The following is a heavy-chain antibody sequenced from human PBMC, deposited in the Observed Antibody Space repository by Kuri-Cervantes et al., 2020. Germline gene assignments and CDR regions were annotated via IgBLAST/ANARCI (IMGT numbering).Heavy chain of an antibody. V-gene: IGHV3-30*18. J-gene: IGHJ6*02. CDR2: ISYDGSNK. CDR3: AKTARLFGWRYYYGMDV. Sequence: GGSLRLSCAASGFTFSSYGMHWVRQAPGKGLEWVAVISYDGSNKYYADSVKGRFTISRDNPKNTLYLQMNSLRAEDTAVYYCAKTARLFGWRYYYGMDVWGQGTTVTVSS. CDR1: GFTFSSYG. D-gene: IGHD6-6*01.